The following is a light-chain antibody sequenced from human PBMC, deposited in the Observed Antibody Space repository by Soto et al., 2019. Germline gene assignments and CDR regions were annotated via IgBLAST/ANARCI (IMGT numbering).Light chain of an antibody. CDR1: QSISSH. V-gene: IGKV1-39*01. CDR3: QQSYSTPIS. CDR2: TAS. J-gene: IGKJ5*01. Sequence: DVRMTQSPSSLSACVGDTVTITCRASQSISSHLNWYQQKPGKAPNLLMYTASNLQSGVPSRFSGSGSGTDFTLTISSLQPEDFATYYCQQSYSTPISFGQGTRLEVK.